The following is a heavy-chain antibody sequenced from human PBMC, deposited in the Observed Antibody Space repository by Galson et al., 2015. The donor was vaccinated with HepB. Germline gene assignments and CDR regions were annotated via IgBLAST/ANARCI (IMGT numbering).Heavy chain of an antibody. Sequence: SLRLSCAASGFTFSSYAMHWVRQAPGKGLEWVAVISYDGSNKYYADSVKGRFTISRDNSKNTLYLQMNSLRAEDTAVYYCARGGYSYGKIDYWGQGTLVTVSS. CDR1: GFTFSSYA. CDR3: ARGGYSYGKIDY. CDR2: ISYDGSNK. D-gene: IGHD5-18*01. V-gene: IGHV3-30*04. J-gene: IGHJ4*02.